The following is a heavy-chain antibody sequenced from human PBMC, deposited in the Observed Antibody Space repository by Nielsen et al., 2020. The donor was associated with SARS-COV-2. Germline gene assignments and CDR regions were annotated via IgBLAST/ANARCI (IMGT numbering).Heavy chain of an antibody. V-gene: IGHV1-2*02. D-gene: IGHD2-15*01. CDR2: INPNSGAT. CDR3: ARVKRVSLVVGLIARNDAFDI. J-gene: IGHJ3*02. CDR1: GYTFTGYY. Sequence: ASVKVSCKASGYTFTGYYMHWVRQAPGQGLEWMGWINPNSGATNYAQKFQGRVSMTRNTSISTAYMELSSLRSEDTAMYYCARVKRVSLVVGLIARNDAFDIWGQGTMVTVSS.